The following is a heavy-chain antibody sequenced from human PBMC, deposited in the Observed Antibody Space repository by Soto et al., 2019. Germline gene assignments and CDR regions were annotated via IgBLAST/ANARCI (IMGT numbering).Heavy chain of an antibody. CDR1: GGSISSGGYY. CDR3: ARTSGTDYGDYIPFDY. Sequence: TLSLTCTVSGGSISSGGYYWSWIRQHPGKGLEWIGYIYYSGSTYYNPSLKSRVTISVDTSKNQFSLKLSSVTAADTAVYYCARTSGTDYGDYIPFDYWGQGTLVTVSS. CDR2: IYYSGST. V-gene: IGHV4-31*03. J-gene: IGHJ4*02. D-gene: IGHD4-17*01.